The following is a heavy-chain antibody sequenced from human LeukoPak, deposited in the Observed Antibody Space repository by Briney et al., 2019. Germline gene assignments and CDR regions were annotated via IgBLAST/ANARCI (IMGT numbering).Heavy chain of an antibody. CDR2: ISVYNGDT. CDR1: GYTFSSYG. J-gene: IGHJ4*02. CDR3: ARVLSVVVVVAATAFGGGEDFDY. D-gene: IGHD2-15*01. Sequence: GASVKVSCKASGYTFSSYGISWVRQAPGQGLEWMGWISVYNGDTNYAQKLQGRVTMTTDTSTSTAYMELRSLRSDDTAVYYCARVLSVVVVVAATAFGGGEDFDYWGQGTLVTVSS. V-gene: IGHV1-18*01.